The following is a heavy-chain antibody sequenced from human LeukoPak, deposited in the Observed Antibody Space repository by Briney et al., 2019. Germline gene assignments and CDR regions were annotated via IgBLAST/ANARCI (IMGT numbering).Heavy chain of an antibody. Sequence: GGSLRLSCAASGFTFSSYSMNWVRQAPGKGLEWVSSIGSSSSYIYYADSVKGRFTISRDNAKNSLYLQMNSLRAEDTAVYYCAKGNSDIDTAFDNWGQGTLVTVSS. V-gene: IGHV3-21*01. CDR3: AKGNSDIDTAFDN. CDR2: IGSSSSYI. CDR1: GFTFSSYS. J-gene: IGHJ4*02. D-gene: IGHD5-18*01.